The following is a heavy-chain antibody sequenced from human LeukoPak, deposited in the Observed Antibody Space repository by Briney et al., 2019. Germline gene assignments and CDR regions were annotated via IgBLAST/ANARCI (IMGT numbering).Heavy chain of an antibody. J-gene: IGHJ4*02. D-gene: IGHD6-13*01. Sequence: PGGSLRLSCAASGFTFDDYAMHWVRQAPGKGLEWVSLISGDGGSTYYADSVKGRFTISRDNSKNSLYLQMNSLRTEDTALYYCAVGGERSSSWYVLDYWGQGTLVTVSS. CDR1: GFTFDDYA. CDR2: ISGDGGST. CDR3: AVGGERSSSWYVLDY. V-gene: IGHV3-43*02.